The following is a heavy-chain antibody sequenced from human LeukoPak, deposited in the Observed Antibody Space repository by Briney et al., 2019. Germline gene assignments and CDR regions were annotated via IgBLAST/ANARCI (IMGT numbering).Heavy chain of an antibody. CDR3: ARKCYYDSSGYDY. D-gene: IGHD3-22*01. V-gene: IGHV3-21*01. Sequence: PGGSLRLSCAASGFTFSNHAMNSVRQAPGQGLEWVSSIDGRSTDIYYADSVKGRFTISRDNAKNSLYLQMHSLRAEDTAVYYCARKCYYDSSGYDYWGQGTLITVSS. CDR1: GFTFSNHA. CDR2: IDGRSTDI. J-gene: IGHJ4*02.